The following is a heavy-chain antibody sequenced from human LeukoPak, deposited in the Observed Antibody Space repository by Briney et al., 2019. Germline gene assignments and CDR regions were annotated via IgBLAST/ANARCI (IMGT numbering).Heavy chain of an antibody. CDR2: IYHSGST. D-gene: IGHD1-14*01. Sequence: SETLSLTCTVSGGSISSGTCCWARARRAPGKGVGWIGTIYHSGSTYYNPSLKSRVTISVDTSKNQFSLNLTSLTAADTAVYYCARDRKYYYHMDVWGKGTTLTVS. CDR3: ARDRKYYYHMDV. CDR1: GGSISSGTCC. J-gene: IGHJ6*03. V-gene: IGHV4-39*07.